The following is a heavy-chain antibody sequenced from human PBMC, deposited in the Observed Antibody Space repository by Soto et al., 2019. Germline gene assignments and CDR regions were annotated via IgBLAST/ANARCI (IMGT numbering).Heavy chain of an antibody. V-gene: IGHV4-30-2*01. CDR1: GGSISSGGYS. D-gene: IGHD2-2*02. Sequence: QLQLQESGSGLVKPSQTLSLTCAVSGGSISSGGYSWSWIRQPPGKGLEWIGYIYHSGSTYYNPSLKSRVTISVDRSKNQFSLKLSSVTAADTAVYYCARGSCSSTSCYIGGVYFDYWGQGTLVTVSS. CDR2: IYHSGST. CDR3: ARGSCSSTSCYIGGVYFDY. J-gene: IGHJ4*02.